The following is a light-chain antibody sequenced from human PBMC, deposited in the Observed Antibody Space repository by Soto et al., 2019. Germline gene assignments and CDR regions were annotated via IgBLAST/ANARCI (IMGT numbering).Light chain of an antibody. CDR3: QQYGSSRT. CDR2: DAS. CDR1: QSVTNNY. J-gene: IGKJ1*01. Sequence: EIVLTQSPDTLSLSPGERATLSCRASQSVTNNYLAWYQQKPGQAPRLLIYDASNRATGIPDRFSGSGSGTDFTLTISRLEPEDFAVYYCQQYGSSRTFGQGTKLDIK. V-gene: IGKV3-20*01.